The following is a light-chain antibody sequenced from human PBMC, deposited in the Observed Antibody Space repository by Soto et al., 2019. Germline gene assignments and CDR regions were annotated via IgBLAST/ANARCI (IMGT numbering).Light chain of an antibody. CDR2: EVS. V-gene: IGLV2-14*01. CDR1: SSDIGRYNY. J-gene: IGLJ2*01. Sequence: QSALTQPASVSGSPGQSITISCTGTSSDIGRYNYVSWYQQHPGKAPKLMISEVSNRPSGVSNRFSGSKSGNTASLTISGLQAEDEADYYCSSYINSITFVVFGGGTKLTVL. CDR3: SSYINSITFVV.